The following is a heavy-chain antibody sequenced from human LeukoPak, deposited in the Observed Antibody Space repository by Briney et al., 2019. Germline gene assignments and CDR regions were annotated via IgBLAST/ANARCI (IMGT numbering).Heavy chain of an antibody. V-gene: IGHV4-59*08. CDR3: ARGRGLGVISPYSDS. D-gene: IGHD3-16*02. CDR1: GGSTSSDH. Sequence: SDTVSLTCTVSGGSTSSDHWSWIRQPPEKGLEWIGCISYRGSTYYNPSLKSRVTISLDTSKKHFSLKLTSVTAADTGVYYCARGRGLGVISPYSDSWGQGTLVTVSS. J-gene: IGHJ4*02. CDR2: ISYRGST.